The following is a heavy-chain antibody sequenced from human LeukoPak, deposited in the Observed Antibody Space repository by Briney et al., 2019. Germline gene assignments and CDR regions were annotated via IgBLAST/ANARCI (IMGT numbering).Heavy chain of an antibody. Sequence: GGSLRLSCAASGFTFSNYYMSWIRQAPGKGLEWVSHINLSNTYTNYADSVKGRFTISRDNAKNLLYLQMNSLRDEDTAVYYCARGSTSDYWGQGTLVTVSS. CDR1: GFTFSNYY. CDR2: INLSNTYT. V-gene: IGHV3-11*06. CDR3: ARGSTSDY. J-gene: IGHJ4*02.